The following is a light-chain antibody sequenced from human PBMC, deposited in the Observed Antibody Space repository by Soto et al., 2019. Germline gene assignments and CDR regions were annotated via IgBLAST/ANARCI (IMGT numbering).Light chain of an antibody. CDR3: QQAYDIPRT. Sequence: DIQMTPSPSSRSASVGDKSPSTCRASQGLSSYLAWYQQKPGKAPKLLIYAASNLQSGVPSRFSGSGSGTDFTLTINSLQPEDFATYYCQQAYDIPRTFGQGTKVDIK. V-gene: IGKV1-12*01. CDR1: QGLSSY. CDR2: AAS. J-gene: IGKJ1*01.